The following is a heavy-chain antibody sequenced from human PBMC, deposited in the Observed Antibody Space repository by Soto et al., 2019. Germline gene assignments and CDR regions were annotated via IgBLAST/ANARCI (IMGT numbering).Heavy chain of an antibody. CDR2: IYYSGST. CDR3: ARDNGYSYGYTLDH. CDR1: GGSISSYY. D-gene: IGHD5-18*01. Sequence: PSETLSLTCTVSGGSISSYYWSWIRQPPGKGLEWIGYIYYSGSTNYNPSLKSRVTISVDTSKNQFSLKLSSVTAADTAVYYCARDNGYSYGYTLDHWGQGTLVTFS. J-gene: IGHJ4*02. V-gene: IGHV4-59*01.